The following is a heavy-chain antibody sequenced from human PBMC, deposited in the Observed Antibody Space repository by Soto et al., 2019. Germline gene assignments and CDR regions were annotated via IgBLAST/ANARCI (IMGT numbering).Heavy chain of an antibody. D-gene: IGHD6-19*01. CDR1: GFSLSTSGLG. CDR2: IYWNDDK. V-gene: IGHV2-5*01. Sequence: QITLKESGPTLVRPTQTLTLTCTFSGFSLSTSGLGVGWIRQPPGKALEWLALIYWNDDKRYSPSLKARLTITNDTAKNQVVLTMTNMVPVDTATYYCAHRPSGWYLFDYWGQGTLVTVSS. J-gene: IGHJ4*02. CDR3: AHRPSGWYLFDY.